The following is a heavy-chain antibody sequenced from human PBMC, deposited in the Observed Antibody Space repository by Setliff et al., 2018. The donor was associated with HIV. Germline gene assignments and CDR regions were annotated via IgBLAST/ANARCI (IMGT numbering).Heavy chain of an antibody. CDR3: VRVSITYWYSIPRDYYYYMDV. CDR2: IDHRGRP. D-gene: IGHD2-8*02. V-gene: IGHV4-34*01. J-gene: IGHJ6*03. CDR1: GGSFSDNY. Sequence: SETLSLTCAVYGGSFSDNYWSWIRQPPGKGLEWIGEIDHRGRPKYNPSLNSRVTMSVDKSRNQFSLKVSSVTAADTAVYYCVRVSITYWYSIPRDYYYYMDVWGEGTTVTVSS.